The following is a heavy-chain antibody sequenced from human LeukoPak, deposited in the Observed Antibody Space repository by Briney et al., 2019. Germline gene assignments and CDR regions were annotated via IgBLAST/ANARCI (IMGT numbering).Heavy chain of an antibody. CDR3: VGGYSYGFYFDY. Sequence: SVKVSCKNSGYSFTGYYIHWVRQAPGQGLEWMGRINPNSGGPNYGQKFQGTVTMTRDTSISTAYLELSNLRSDDTAAYYCVGGYSYGFYFDYWGQGSLVTVSS. D-gene: IGHD5-18*01. J-gene: IGHJ4*02. CDR1: GYSFTGYY. CDR2: INPNSGGP. V-gene: IGHV1-2*06.